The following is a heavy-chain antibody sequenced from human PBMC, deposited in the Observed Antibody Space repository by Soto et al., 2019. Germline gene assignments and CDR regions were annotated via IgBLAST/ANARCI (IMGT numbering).Heavy chain of an antibody. CDR2: IYDSGST. Sequence: KPSETLSLTCTGSGGSIRNYYWSWIRQAPGKGLEWIGSIYDSGSTNYNPSLKSRVYMSIDTSKNQFSLKLSSVTAADTAIFYCARENRRIDAFDIWGQGTMVTVSS. CDR1: GGSIRNYY. D-gene: IGHD2-15*01. CDR3: ARENRRIDAFDI. J-gene: IGHJ3*02. V-gene: IGHV4-59*01.